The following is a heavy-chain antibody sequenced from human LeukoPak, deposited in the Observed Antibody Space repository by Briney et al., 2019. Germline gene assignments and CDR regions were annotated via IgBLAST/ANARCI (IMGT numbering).Heavy chain of an antibody. CDR2: MNPNSGNT. CDR3: ARVRKLGAFDI. Sequence: ASVKVSCKASGYTFTSYDINWVRQATGQGLEWMGWMNPNSGNTGYAQKFQGRVTITRNTSISTAYMELSRLRSDDTAVYYCARVRKLGAFDIWGQGTMVTVSS. D-gene: IGHD1-14*01. CDR1: GYTFTSYD. J-gene: IGHJ3*02. V-gene: IGHV1-8*03.